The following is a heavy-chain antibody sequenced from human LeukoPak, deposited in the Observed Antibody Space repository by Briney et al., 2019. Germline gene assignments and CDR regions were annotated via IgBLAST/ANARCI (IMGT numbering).Heavy chain of an antibody. Sequence: ASVKVSCKASGYTFTSYYMHWVRQAPGQGLEWMGIINPSGGSTSYAQKFQGRVTMTRDMYTSTVYMELSSLRSEDTAVYYCARALYGPDAFDIWGQGTMVTVSS. CDR3: ARALYGPDAFDI. D-gene: IGHD4-17*01. V-gene: IGHV1-46*01. CDR1: GYTFTSYY. CDR2: INPSGGST. J-gene: IGHJ3*02.